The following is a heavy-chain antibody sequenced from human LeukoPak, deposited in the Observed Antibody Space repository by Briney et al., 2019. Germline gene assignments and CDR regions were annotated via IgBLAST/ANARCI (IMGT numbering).Heavy chain of an antibody. CDR3: ARAHYYGSGSCDY. Sequence: GGSLRLSCAASGFTFSSYAMHWVRQAPGKGLEWVAVISYDGSNKYYADSVKGRFTISRDNSKNTLYLQMNSLRAEDTAVYYCARAHYYGSGSCDYWGQGTLVTVSS. D-gene: IGHD3-10*01. CDR2: ISYDGSNK. CDR1: GFTFSSYA. J-gene: IGHJ4*02. V-gene: IGHV3-30-3*01.